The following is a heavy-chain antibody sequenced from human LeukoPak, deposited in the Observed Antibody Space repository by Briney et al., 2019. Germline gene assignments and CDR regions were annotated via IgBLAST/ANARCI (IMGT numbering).Heavy chain of an antibody. V-gene: IGHV1-46*01. CDR2: INPSGGST. D-gene: IGHD5-12*01. CDR3: ARVGRPGEWLRFYFDY. CDR1: GYTFTSYY. J-gene: IGHJ4*02. Sequence: ASVKVSCKASGYTFTSYYMHWVRQAPGQGLEWMGIINPSGGSTSYPQKFQGRVTMTRDTSTSTVYMELSSLRSEDTAVYYCARVGRPGEWLRFYFDYWGQGTLVTVSS.